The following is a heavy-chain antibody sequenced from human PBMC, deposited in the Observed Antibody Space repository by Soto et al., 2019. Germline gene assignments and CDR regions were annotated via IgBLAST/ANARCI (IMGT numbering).Heavy chain of an antibody. CDR3: ARDATRTSWTWFDY. CDR2: IYSSGST. CDR1: GGSISNYY. J-gene: IGHJ5*01. Sequence: QVQMQESGPGLVKPSETLSLTCSVSGGSISNYYWSWIRQSAGKGMEWIGRIYSSGSTNYNPSLQSRVTMSVDTSTNLFSLKLTSVTAADTAVYYCARDATRTSWTWFDYWGQGILVTVSS. D-gene: IGHD6-13*01. V-gene: IGHV4-4*07.